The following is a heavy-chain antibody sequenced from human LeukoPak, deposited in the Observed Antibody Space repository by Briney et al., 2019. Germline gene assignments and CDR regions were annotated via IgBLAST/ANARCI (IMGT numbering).Heavy chain of an antibody. D-gene: IGHD4-23*01. V-gene: IGHV3-7*04. J-gene: IGHJ4*02. CDR3: ARGPPVAVASSECVYFDY. CDR1: GFTFSNHW. Sequence: GGSLRLSCAVSGFTFSNHWMNWVRQAPGEGLEWVASIRYDGSGKYYVESVKGRRTISRDDAKNSVFLQMNSLRGEDTGVYYCARGPPVAVASSECVYFDYWGQGTLVTVSS. CDR2: IRYDGSGK.